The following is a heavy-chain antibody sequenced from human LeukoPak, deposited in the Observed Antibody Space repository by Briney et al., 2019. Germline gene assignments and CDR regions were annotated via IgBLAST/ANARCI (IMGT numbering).Heavy chain of an antibody. D-gene: IGHD5-18*01. Sequence: SETLSLTCAVYGGPFSGYYWSWIRQPPGKGLEWIGEINHSGSTNYNPSLKSRVTISVDTSKNQLSLKLSSVTAADTAVYYCARRRGYSYGFGYWGQGTLVTVSS. J-gene: IGHJ4*02. CDR1: GGPFSGYY. CDR3: ARRRGYSYGFGY. CDR2: INHSGST. V-gene: IGHV4-34*01.